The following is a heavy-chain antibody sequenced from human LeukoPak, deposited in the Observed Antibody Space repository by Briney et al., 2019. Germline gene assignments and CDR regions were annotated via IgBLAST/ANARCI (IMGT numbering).Heavy chain of an antibody. CDR3: ARDRAGTQSWVEFDL. CDR2: IYTSGST. Sequence: RPGGSLRLSCAASGFSVTTNYMSSVRQAPGKGLEWVALIYTSGSTFYADSVMGRFTVSRDNSKNTLYLQMNSLRAEDSAAYYCARDRAGTQSWVEFDLWGQGTLVTVSS. V-gene: IGHV3-66*03. D-gene: IGHD3-10*01. J-gene: IGHJ5*02. CDR1: GFSVTTNY.